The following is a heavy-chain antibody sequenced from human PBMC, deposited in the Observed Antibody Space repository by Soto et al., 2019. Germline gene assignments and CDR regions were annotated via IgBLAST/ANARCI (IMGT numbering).Heavy chain of an antibody. CDR2: LSKDGANE. V-gene: IGHV3-23*01. Sequence: PGGSLRLSCTASGFILSEYAMNWVRHTPGAGLEWVSTLSKDGANEHYVDSVKGRFTISRDDAKNTLYLQMNSLRAEDTAMYYCAKDPSTGGAGYWGQGAQVTVSS. CDR1: GFILSEYA. D-gene: IGHD3-9*01. CDR3: AKDPSTGGAGY. J-gene: IGHJ1*01.